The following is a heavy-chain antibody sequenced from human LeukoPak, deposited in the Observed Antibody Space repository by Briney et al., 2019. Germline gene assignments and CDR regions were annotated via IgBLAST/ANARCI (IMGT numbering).Heavy chain of an antibody. CDR2: INPSGGTT. Sequence: ASVKVSCKASGYIFTNYYMHWVRQAPGQGLEWMGIINPSGGTTSYAQKFQGRVTMIRDTSTSTVDMDLTSLRSEDTAVYYCARGSGYTYGPGDYWGQGTLVTVSS. J-gene: IGHJ4*02. CDR1: GYIFTNYY. D-gene: IGHD2-15*01. V-gene: IGHV1-46*01. CDR3: ARGSGYTYGPGDY.